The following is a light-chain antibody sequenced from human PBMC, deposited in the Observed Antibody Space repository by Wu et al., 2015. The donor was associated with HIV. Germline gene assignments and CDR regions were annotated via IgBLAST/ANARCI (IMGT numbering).Light chain of an antibody. V-gene: IGKV3-15*01. J-gene: IGKJ1*01. CDR2: GAS. Sequence: EIVMTQFPATLSVSPGERATLSCRASQNISSSLAWYQQKRGQAPRLLIYGASNRATGVAARFTGSGSVTEFTLTITSMQSEDFAVYYCQQYNNGPRTFGQGTKVEVK. CDR3: QQYNNGPRT. CDR1: QNISSS.